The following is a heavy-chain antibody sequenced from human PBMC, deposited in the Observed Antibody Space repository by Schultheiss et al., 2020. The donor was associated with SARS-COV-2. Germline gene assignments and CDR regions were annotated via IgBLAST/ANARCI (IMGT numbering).Heavy chain of an antibody. Sequence: GGSLRLSCAASGFTFSSYSMNWVRQAPGKGLEWVSSISSSSSYIYYADSVKGRFTISRDDAKNSLYMQMNSLGAEDTAVYYCAREGPEAYGMDVWGQGTTVTVSS. J-gene: IGHJ6*02. CDR1: GFTFSSYS. CDR3: AREGPEAYGMDV. CDR2: ISSSSSYI. V-gene: IGHV3-21*04.